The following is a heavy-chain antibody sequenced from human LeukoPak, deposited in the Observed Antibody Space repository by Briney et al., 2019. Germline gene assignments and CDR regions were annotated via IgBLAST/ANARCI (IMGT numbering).Heavy chain of an antibody. CDR3: ATPSSSSWYGFDP. V-gene: IGHV1-2*02. Sequence: ASVKLSCKSSGYTFTGYYIHWVRQAPGPGHGRMGWIAPNSGGTNYAQTFQGRVTMTRDTSISTAYIELSRLTSADTAVYRCATPSSSSWYGFDPWGQGTLVTVSS. CDR2: IAPNSGGT. D-gene: IGHD6-13*01. CDR1: GYTFTGYY. J-gene: IGHJ5*02.